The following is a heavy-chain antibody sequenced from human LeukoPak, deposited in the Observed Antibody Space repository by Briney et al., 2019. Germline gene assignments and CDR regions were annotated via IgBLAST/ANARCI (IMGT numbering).Heavy chain of an antibody. CDR3: ARVTTVVTPSYFDY. CDR2: IYPGDSDT. D-gene: IGHD4-23*01. CDR1: GYSFINYW. V-gene: IGHV5-51*01. J-gene: IGHJ4*02. Sequence: GESLKISCKGSGYSFINYWVAWVRQMPGKGLEWMGIIYPGDSDTRYSPSFQGQVTLSADKSISTAYLQWSSLEASDTAMYYCARVTTVVTPSYFDYWGQGTLVTVSS.